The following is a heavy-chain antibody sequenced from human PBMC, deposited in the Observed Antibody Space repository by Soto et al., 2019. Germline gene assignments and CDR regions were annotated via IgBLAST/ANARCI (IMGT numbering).Heavy chain of an antibody. J-gene: IGHJ3*02. Sequence: EVQLVESGGGLVQPGGSLRLSCAASGFTFSSYEMNCVRQAPGKGLEWVSYISSSGSTIYYADSVKGRFTISRDNAKNSLYLQMNSLRAEDTAVYYCAREQWLIPLGAFDIWGQGTMVTVSS. D-gene: IGHD6-19*01. CDR2: ISSSGSTI. V-gene: IGHV3-48*03. CDR3: AREQWLIPLGAFDI. CDR1: GFTFSSYE.